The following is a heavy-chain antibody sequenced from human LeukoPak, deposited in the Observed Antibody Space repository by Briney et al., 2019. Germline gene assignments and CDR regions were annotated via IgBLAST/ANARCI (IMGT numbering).Heavy chain of an antibody. CDR2: ISYDGSNK. D-gene: IGHD2-15*01. CDR3: ARDLGEVAYCSGGTCPVDY. V-gene: IGHV3-30-3*01. Sequence: GRSLRLSCAASGFTFTGYAMHWVRQPPGEGLEWVAVISYDGSNKYYADSVKGRFTVSRDNSKNTLYLQMDSLRAEDTAVYYCARDLGEVAYCSGGTCPVDYWGQGTLVTVSS. CDR1: GFTFTGYA. J-gene: IGHJ4*02.